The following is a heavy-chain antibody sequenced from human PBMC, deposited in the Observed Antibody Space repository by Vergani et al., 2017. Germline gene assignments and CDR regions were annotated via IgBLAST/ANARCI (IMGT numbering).Heavy chain of an antibody. CDR3: VRGGRGDHGDFWSRLGP. J-gene: IGHJ5*02. V-gene: IGHV3-30*02. CDR2: IRYDGSNK. Sequence: QVQLVESGGGVVQPGTSLRLSCVVSGFALNRHAMYWVRQAPGKGLEWVAFIRYDGSNKYYADSVKGRFTISRDNTVDMLSLQMNSLRPDDTAVYYCVRGGRGDHGDFWSRLGPWGQGTRVIVSS. D-gene: IGHD3-3*01. CDR1: GFALNRHA.